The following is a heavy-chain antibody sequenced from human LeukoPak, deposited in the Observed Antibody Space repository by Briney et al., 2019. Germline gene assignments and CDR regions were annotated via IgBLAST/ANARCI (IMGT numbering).Heavy chain of an antibody. CDR2: IYSGGST. V-gene: IGHV3-66*01. D-gene: IGHD5-12*01. CDR3: VKDQHSGYDTFEY. J-gene: IGHJ4*02. CDR1: GFTVSSNY. Sequence: GGSLRLSCAASGFTVSSNYMSWVRQAPGKGLEWVSVIYSGGSTYYADSVKGRFTISRDNSKNTLYLQMNSLRAEDTAVYYCVKDQHSGYDTFEYWGQGTLVTVSS.